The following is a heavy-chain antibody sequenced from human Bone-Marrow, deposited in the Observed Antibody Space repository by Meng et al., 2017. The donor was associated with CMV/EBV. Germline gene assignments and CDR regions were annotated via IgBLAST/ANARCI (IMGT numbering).Heavy chain of an antibody. CDR1: GFPVSSNY. V-gene: IGHV3-66*01. CDR3: ARDVFDP. J-gene: IGHJ5*02. CDR2: IYSGGST. Sequence: LRLSGAASGFPVSSNYMSWVRQAPGRGLEWVSVIYSGGSTYYADSVKGRFTISRDNSKNTLYLLMNSPRAEDTAVYYCARDVFDPWGQGTLVTVSS.